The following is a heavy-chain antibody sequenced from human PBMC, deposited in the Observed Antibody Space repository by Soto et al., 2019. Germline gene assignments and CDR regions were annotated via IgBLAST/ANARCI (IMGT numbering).Heavy chain of an antibody. Sequence: PGGSLRLSCAASGFTFSSYAMHWVRQAPGKGLEWVAVISYDGSNKYYADSVKGRFTISRDNSKNTLYLQMNSLRAEDTAVYYCARDAGGWVTPYYFDYWGQGTLVTVSS. J-gene: IGHJ4*02. CDR3: ARDAGGWVTPYYFDY. CDR2: ISYDGSNK. V-gene: IGHV3-30-3*01. D-gene: IGHD2-21*02. CDR1: GFTFSSYA.